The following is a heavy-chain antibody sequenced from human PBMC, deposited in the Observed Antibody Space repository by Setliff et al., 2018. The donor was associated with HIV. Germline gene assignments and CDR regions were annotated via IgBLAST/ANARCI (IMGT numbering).Heavy chain of an antibody. V-gene: IGHV4-59*01. CDR2: MYYSGST. CDR3: ARGTVSTSYYYYMDV. J-gene: IGHJ6*03. Sequence: PSETLSLTCSVSGASISTYYWSWIRQPPGKGLEWIGYMYYSGSTNYNPSLKSRVTISLDTSKNQFSLKVNSVTAADTAKYFCARGTVSTSYYYYMDVWGKETTVTVSS. D-gene: IGHD4-4*01. CDR1: GASISTYY.